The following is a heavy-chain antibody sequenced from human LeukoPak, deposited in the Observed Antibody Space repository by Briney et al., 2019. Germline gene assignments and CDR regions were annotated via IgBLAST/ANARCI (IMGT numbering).Heavy chain of an antibody. CDR2: IYYSGST. CDR1: GGSISSRSHH. V-gene: IGHV4-39*02. CDR3: AREGWGYNDGRGSFDY. D-gene: IGHD3-22*01. J-gene: IGHJ4*02. Sequence: SETLSLTCTVSGGSISSRSHHWGWIRQPPGKGLEWIGNIYYSGSTFYNPSLKSRITISVDTSQEQFSLKLSSVTAADTAVYYCAREGWGYNDGRGSFDYWGQGTLVTVSS.